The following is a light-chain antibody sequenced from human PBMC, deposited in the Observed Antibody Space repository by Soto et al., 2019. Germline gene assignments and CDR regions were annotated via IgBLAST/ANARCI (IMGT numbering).Light chain of an antibody. J-gene: IGKJ3*01. Sequence: DLQMTQSPSSLSASVGDRVTITCRASQGISNYLAWYQQKPGKVPKLLIYAASTLQSGVPSRFSGSGSGTDFTLTISSLQPEDVATYYCQKYNSAPPFPVGPGTKVDIK. CDR3: QKYNSAPPFP. CDR1: QGISNY. V-gene: IGKV1-27*01. CDR2: AAS.